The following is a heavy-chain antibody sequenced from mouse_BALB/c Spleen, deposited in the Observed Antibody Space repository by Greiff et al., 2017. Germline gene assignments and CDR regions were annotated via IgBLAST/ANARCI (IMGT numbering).Heavy chain of an antibody. J-gene: IGHJ4*01. V-gene: IGHV4-1*02. Sequence: EVKLMESGGGLVQPGGSLKLSCAASGFDFSRYWMSWVRQAPGKGLEWIGEINPDSSTINYTPSLKDKFIISRDNAKNTLYLQMSKVRSEDTALYYCARLPYYYAMDYWGQGTSVTVSS. CDR3: ARLPYYYAMDY. CDR1: GFDFSRYW. CDR2: INPDSSTI.